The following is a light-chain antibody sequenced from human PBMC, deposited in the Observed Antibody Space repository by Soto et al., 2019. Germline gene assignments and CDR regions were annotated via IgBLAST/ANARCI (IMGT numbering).Light chain of an antibody. CDR2: EVN. J-gene: IGLJ2*01. Sequence: QSALTQPPSASGSPGQSVSISCTGTSSDVGGYNYVSWYQQHPGKAPKLMIYEVNQRPSGVPDRFSGSKSDNTASLTVSRLQAEDEADYYCSSYAGSSNLVFGGGTQPTVL. CDR1: SSDVGGYNY. V-gene: IGLV2-8*01. CDR3: SSYAGSSNLV.